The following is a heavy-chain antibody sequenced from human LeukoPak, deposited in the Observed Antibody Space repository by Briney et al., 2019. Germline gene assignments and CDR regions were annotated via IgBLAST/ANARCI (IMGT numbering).Heavy chain of an antibody. CDR1: GGSISSYS. D-gene: IGHD7-27*01. J-gene: IGHJ4*02. CDR3: ARLVGVNRGSEDY. Sequence: SETLSLTCTVSGGSISSYSWNWIRQPAGKGLEWIGHIYSSGSTNYNPSLKRRVTMSVDMSKNQFSLRLSSVTAADTAVYYCARLVGVNRGSEDYWGQGTLVTVSS. V-gene: IGHV4-4*07. CDR2: IYSSGST.